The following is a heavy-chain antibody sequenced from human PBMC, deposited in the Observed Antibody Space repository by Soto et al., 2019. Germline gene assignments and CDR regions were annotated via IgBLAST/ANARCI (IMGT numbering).Heavy chain of an antibody. J-gene: IGHJ6*02. D-gene: IGHD3-16*01. CDR2: INPNSGGT. Sequence: ASVKVSCKASGYTFTGYYMHWVWQAPGQGLEGMGWINPNSGGTNYAQKFQGWVTMTRDTSISTAYMELSRLRSDDTAVYYCAIEGGFPYYYYGMDVWGQGTTVNVSS. CDR1: GYTFTGYY. CDR3: AIEGGFPYYYYGMDV. V-gene: IGHV1-2*04.